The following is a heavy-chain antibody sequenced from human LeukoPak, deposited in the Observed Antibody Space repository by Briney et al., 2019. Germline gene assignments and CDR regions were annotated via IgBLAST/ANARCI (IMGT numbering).Heavy chain of an antibody. D-gene: IGHD3-10*01. J-gene: IGHJ5*02. CDR2: IYPGDSDT. CDR3: ARLQPHYGSGSYYMWGFDP. V-gene: IGHV5-51*01. CDR1: GYSFTSYW. Sequence: GESLKISCKGSGYSFTSYWIGWVRQMPGKGLEWMGIIYPGDSDTRYSPSFQGQVTISADKSIGTAYLQWSSLKASDTAMYYCARLQPHYGSGSYYMWGFDPWGQGTLVTVSS.